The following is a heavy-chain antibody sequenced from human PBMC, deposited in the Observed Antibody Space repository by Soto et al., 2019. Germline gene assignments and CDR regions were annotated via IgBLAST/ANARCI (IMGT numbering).Heavy chain of an antibody. CDR1: GFTFSGSA. D-gene: IGHD3-3*01. J-gene: IGHJ1*01. V-gene: IGHV3-73*01. CDR2: IRSKANSYAT. CDR3: TRPYYDFWSGYYEYFQH. Sequence: GGSLRLSCAASGFTFSGSAMHWVRQASGKGLEWVGRIRSKANSYATAYAASVKGRFTISRDDSKNTAYLQMNSLKTEDTAVYYCTRPYYDFWSGYYEYFQHWGQGTLVTVSS.